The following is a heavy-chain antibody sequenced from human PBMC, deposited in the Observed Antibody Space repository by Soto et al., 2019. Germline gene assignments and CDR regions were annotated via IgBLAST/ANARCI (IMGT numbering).Heavy chain of an antibody. D-gene: IGHD3-22*01. CDR1: GGSVSGYY. V-gene: IGHV4-34*01. J-gene: IGHJ4*02. Sequence: QVQLQQWGAGLLKPSETLSLTCAVYGGSVSGYYWSWIRQPPGKGLEWIGEINHSGSTNYNPSLKSRVTISVDTSKNQFSLKLSSVTAADTAVYYCARGLDSSGLDYWGQGTLVTVSS. CDR2: INHSGST. CDR3: ARGLDSSGLDY.